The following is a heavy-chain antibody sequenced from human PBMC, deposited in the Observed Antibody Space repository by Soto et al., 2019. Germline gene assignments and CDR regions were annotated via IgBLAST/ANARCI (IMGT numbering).Heavy chain of an antibody. D-gene: IGHD6-13*01. V-gene: IGHV3-30-3*01. CDR3: AREEFEAGRGHFGC. Sequence: QVQVVESGGGVVQPGGSLRLSCAASGFTFSTSAMHWVRQAPGKGLEWMAMISYGGNNKYYADSVKGRFTISRDISKSTLYLQMNSLRTEDTAVYYCAREEFEAGRGHFGCWGQGTLVSVSS. J-gene: IGHJ4*02. CDR2: ISYGGNNK. CDR1: GFTFSTSA.